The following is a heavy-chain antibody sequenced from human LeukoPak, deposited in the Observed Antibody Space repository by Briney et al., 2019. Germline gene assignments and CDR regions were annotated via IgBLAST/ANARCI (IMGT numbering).Heavy chain of an antibody. CDR1: GFTFSSHA. CDR2: ISGSGGST. V-gene: IGHV3-23*01. D-gene: IGHD3-10*01. CDR3: ARDLYGSGSYYRWDY. Sequence: SGGSLRLSCAASGFTFSSHAMSWVRQAPGKGLEWVSAISGSGGSTYSADSVKGRFTISRDNAKNSLYLQMNSLRAEDMAVYYCARDLYGSGSYYRWDYWGQRTLVTVSS. J-gene: IGHJ4*02.